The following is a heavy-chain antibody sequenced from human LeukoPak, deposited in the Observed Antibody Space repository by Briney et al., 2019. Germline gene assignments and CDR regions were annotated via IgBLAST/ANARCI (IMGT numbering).Heavy chain of an antibody. V-gene: IGHV4-59*01. CDR3: ARDRYLSGYDTYYYGMDV. CDR1: GGSISYYY. Sequence: SETLSLTCTVSGGSISYYYWSWVRQPPGKGLEGIGYIYYSGSTNYNPSLKSRVTISVDTSKNQFSLKLSSVTAADTAVYYCARDRYLSGYDTYYYGMDVWGQGTTVTVSS. J-gene: IGHJ6*02. D-gene: IGHD5-12*01. CDR2: IYYSGST.